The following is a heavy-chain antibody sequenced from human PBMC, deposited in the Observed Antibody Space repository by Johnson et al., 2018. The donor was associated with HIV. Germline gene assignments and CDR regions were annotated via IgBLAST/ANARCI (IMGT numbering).Heavy chain of an antibody. CDR1: GFTFSSYG. CDR2: IRYDGSNK. Sequence: QVQLVESGGGVVQPGRSLRLSCAASGFTFSSYGMHWVRQAPGKGLEWVAVIRYDGSNKYYADSVKGRFTISRDNSKNTVYLQMNSLRDEDTAVYYCARGYILTGYSGAFDLWGQGTMVTVSS. CDR3: ARGYILTGYSGAFDL. J-gene: IGHJ3*01. V-gene: IGHV3-33*01. D-gene: IGHD3-9*01.